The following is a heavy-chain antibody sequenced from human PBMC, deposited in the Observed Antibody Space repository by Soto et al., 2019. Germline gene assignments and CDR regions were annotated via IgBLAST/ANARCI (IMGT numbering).Heavy chain of an antibody. J-gene: IGHJ4*02. Sequence: QITLKETGPALVKPTQTLTLTCTVSGFSLNTYGVGVGGFRQPPGKALEWLALIYWDDDKRYSPSLKSRLTITTDTSKNQVVLTMTNMDPVDTVTYYCARALGSWGAYYFDCWGQGTLVTVSS. CDR3: ARALGSWGAYYFDC. CDR2: IYWDDDK. CDR1: GFSLNTYGVG. V-gene: IGHV2-5*02. D-gene: IGHD3-16*01.